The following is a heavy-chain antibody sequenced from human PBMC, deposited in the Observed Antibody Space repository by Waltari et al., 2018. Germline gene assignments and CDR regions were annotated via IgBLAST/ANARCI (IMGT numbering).Heavy chain of an antibody. CDR3: ARVSRGLEWLLFWY. J-gene: IGHJ4*02. CDR2: INPNSGGT. V-gene: IGHV1-2*06. Sequence: QVQLVQSGAELRKPGASVKFSCKAPGSPFTGYYMHWLRQAPGQGLEWMGRINPNSGGTNYAQKFQGRVTMTRDTSISTAYMELSSLRSEDTAVYYCARVSRGLEWLLFWYWGQGTLVTVSS. D-gene: IGHD3-3*01. CDR1: GSPFTGYY.